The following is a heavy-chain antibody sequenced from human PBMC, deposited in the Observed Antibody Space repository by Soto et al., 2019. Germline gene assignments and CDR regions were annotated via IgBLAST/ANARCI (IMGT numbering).Heavy chain of an antibody. D-gene: IGHD3-10*01. CDR1: GGSISSYY. CDR2: IYYSGST. Sequence: SETLSLTCTVSGGSISSYYWSWIRQPPGKGLEWIGYIYYSGSTNYNPSLKSRVTISVDMSKNQFSLKLSSVAAADTAVYYCARDSGYYGSGSYSYWGQGTLVTVSS. V-gene: IGHV4-59*01. CDR3: ARDSGYYGSGSYSY. J-gene: IGHJ4*02.